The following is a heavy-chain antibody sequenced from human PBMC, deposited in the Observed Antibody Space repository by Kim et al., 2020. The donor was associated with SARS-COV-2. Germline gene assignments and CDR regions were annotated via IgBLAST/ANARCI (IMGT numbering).Heavy chain of an antibody. Sequence: SVKVSCKASGGTFSSYAISWVRQAPGQGLEWMGGIIPIFGTANYAQKFQGRVTITADESTSTAYMELSSLRSEDTAVYYCARDRGSGYYLRVAFDIWGQGTMVTVSS. CDR2: IIPIFGTA. CDR1: GGTFSSYA. V-gene: IGHV1-69*13. CDR3: ARDRGSGYYLRVAFDI. J-gene: IGHJ3*02. D-gene: IGHD3-3*01.